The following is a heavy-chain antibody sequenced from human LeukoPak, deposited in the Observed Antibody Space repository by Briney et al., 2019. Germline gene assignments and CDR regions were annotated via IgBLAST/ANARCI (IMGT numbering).Heavy chain of an antibody. CDR2: IDYDGGSG. J-gene: IGHJ6*03. V-gene: IGHV3-23*01. CDR3: ARGLTMESMDV. CDR1: GFTLSSYE. Sequence: GGSLRLSCTVSGFTLSSYEMSWIRQAPGKGLEWVSSIDYDGGSGHYADSVKGRFTISRDNSNNTLFLHLNSLRGEDTAVYYCARGLTMESMDVWGKGTTVTISS. D-gene: IGHD3-10*01.